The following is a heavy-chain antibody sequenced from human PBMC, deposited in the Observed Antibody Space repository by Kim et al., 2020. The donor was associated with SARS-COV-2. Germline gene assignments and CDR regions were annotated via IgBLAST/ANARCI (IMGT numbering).Heavy chain of an antibody. Sequence: YADSVKARFTISRDNAKNSLYLQMNSLRDEDTAVYYCARTTATYPDAFDIWGQGTMVTVSS. D-gene: IGHD4-17*01. CDR3: ARTTATYPDAFDI. V-gene: IGHV3-48*02. J-gene: IGHJ3*02.